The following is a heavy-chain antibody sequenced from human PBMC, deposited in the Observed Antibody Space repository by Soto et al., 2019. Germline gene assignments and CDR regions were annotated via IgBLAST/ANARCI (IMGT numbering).Heavy chain of an antibody. CDR3: AAYRGGEGGRGY. D-gene: IGHD6-19*01. CDR2: DYSDSA. J-gene: IGHJ4*02. V-gene: IGHV4-59*02. CDR1: GASVSSHH. Sequence: QVQLQESGPGVVKPSETLSLTCTVSGASVSSHHWTWIRQPPGKGLEWIGDYSDSASYSPSLKSRAPISSDTSKNHFSLNPSSGHGAYTALYYCAAYRGGEGGRGYWGQGTLVTVSS.